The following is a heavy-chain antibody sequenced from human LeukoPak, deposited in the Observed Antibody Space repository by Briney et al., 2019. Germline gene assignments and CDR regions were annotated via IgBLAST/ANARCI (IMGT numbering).Heavy chain of an antibody. CDR3: ARDSLADYYDSSGYQKRFDY. V-gene: IGHV1-24*01. CDR2: FDPEDGET. J-gene: IGHJ4*02. D-gene: IGHD3-22*01. CDR1: GYTLTELS. Sequence: ASVKVSCKVSGYTLTELSMHWVRQAPGKGLEWMGGFDPEDGETIYAQKFQGRVTMTRDTSTSTVYMELSSLRSEDTAVYYCARDSLADYYDSSGYQKRFDYWGQGTLVTVSS.